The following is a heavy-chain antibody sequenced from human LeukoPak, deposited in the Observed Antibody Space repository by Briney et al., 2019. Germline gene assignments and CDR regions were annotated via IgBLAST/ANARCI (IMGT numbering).Heavy chain of an antibody. CDR1: GGSISSYY. CDR2: MYYSGST. V-gene: IGHV4-39*07. Sequence: SETLSLTCTVSGGSISSYYWGWIRQPPGKGLEWIGSMYYSGSTYYNPSLKSRVTISVDTSKNQFSLKLSSVTAADTAVYYCARGPLLVQQQGDLDYWGQGTLVTVSS. CDR3: ARGPLLVQQQGDLDY. D-gene: IGHD6-13*01. J-gene: IGHJ4*02.